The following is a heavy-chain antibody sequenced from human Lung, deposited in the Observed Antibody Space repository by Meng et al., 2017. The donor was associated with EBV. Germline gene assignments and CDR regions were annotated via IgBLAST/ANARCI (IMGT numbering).Heavy chain of an antibody. CDR1: GYNFTSFY. J-gene: IGHJ4*02. Sequence: QAQLVQSGGEVKKPGASVKVSCMASGYNFTSFYTHWVRQAPGQGLEWMGWINPKTGATKYAQKFQGWVTMTRDTSISTAYMEVSGLKSDDTAVYYCTRRRWFSDYFDYWGQGTLVTVSS. CDR2: INPKTGAT. D-gene: IGHD4-23*01. CDR3: TRRRWFSDYFDY. V-gene: IGHV1-2*04.